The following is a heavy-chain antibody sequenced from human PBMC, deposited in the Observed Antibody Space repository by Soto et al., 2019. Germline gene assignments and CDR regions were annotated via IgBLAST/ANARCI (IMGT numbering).Heavy chain of an antibody. Sequence: GGSLRLSCAASGFTFSSYSMNWVRQAPGKGLEWVSYISSSSSTIYYADSVKGRFTISRDNAKNSLYLQMNSLRDEDTAVYYCARDRSGYSYYGMDVWGQGTTVTVSS. CDR2: ISSSSSTI. V-gene: IGHV3-48*02. CDR3: ARDRSGYSYYGMDV. D-gene: IGHD3-22*01. CDR1: GFTFSSYS. J-gene: IGHJ6*02.